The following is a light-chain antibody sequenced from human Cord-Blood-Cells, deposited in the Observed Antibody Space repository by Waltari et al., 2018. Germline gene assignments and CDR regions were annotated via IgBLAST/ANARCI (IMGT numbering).Light chain of an antibody. CDR2: GAS. J-gene: IGKJ1*01. CDR1: QSVSSSY. CDR3: QQYGSSPPT. V-gene: IGKV3-20*01. Sequence: EIVLTQSPGTLSLSPGERATLSCRASQSVSSSYLAWYQQKPGQAPRLLIYGASSRATGIPDRFSGSRSGTDFTLTISRLEPEDFAVYYCQQYGSSPPTFGQWTKVEIK.